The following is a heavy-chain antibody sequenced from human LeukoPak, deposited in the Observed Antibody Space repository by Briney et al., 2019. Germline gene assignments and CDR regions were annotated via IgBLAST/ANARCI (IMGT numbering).Heavy chain of an antibody. Sequence: GGSLRLSCAASGFPFSTYAMSWVRQAPGKGLEWVSSIRGSDGSTYYADSVKGRFAISRDNSKNTLYLQMNRLRAEDTAVYYCAKDVYGDYGGLDYWGQGTLATVSS. J-gene: IGHJ4*02. D-gene: IGHD4-17*01. V-gene: IGHV3-23*01. CDR2: IRGSDGST. CDR3: AKDVYGDYGGLDY. CDR1: GFPFSTYA.